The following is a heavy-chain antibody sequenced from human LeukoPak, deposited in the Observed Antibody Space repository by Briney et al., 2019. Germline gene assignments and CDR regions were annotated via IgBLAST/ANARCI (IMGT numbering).Heavy chain of an antibody. CDR1: GFTFGSYW. V-gene: IGHV3-7*01. CDR2: IKQDGSEK. D-gene: IGHD2-21*02. CDR3: VSTATFDY. Sequence: GGSLRLSCAASGFTFGSYWMSWVRQAPGKGLEWVANIKQDGSEKYYVDSVKGRFTISRDNAKNSLYLRMNSLRAEDTAVYYCVSTATFDYWGQGTLVTVSS. J-gene: IGHJ4*02.